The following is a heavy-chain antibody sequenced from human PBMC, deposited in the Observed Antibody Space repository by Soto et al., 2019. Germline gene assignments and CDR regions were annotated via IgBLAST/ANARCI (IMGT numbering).Heavy chain of an antibody. CDR2: ISGSGGSP. CDR1: GFTFNSYT. V-gene: IGHV3-23*01. CDR3: AKARCSGNSCYVPDY. Sequence: EVQLLESGGGLVQPGGSLRLSCAASGFTFNSYTMAWVRQAPGKGLEWVTPISGSGGSPSYADSVQGRFTISRDNSRNTLSLQMNSLSAEDTATYYCAKARCSGNSCYVPDYWGHGSLVTVSS. J-gene: IGHJ4*01. D-gene: IGHD2-15*01.